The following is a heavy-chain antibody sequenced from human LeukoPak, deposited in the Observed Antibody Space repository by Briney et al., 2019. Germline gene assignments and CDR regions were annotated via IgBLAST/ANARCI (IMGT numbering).Heavy chain of an antibody. V-gene: IGHV4-59*04. CDR3: ARQSQKGVLRFLEWLPFDY. Sequence: SETLSLTCTVSGGSISSYYWSWIRQPPGKGLEWIGYIYYSGSTYYNPSLKSRVTISVDTSKNQFSLKLSSVTAADTAVYYCARQSQKGVLRFLEWLPFDYWGQGTLVTVSS. CDR1: GGSISSYY. J-gene: IGHJ4*02. D-gene: IGHD3-3*01. CDR2: IYYSGST.